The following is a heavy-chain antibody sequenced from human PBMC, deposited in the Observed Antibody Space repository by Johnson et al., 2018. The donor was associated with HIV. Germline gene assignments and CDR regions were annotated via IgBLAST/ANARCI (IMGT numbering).Heavy chain of an antibody. J-gene: IGHJ3*02. CDR1: GFTFSSYW. CDR2: INSDGSST. D-gene: IGHD6-25*01. V-gene: IGHV3-74*01. CDR3: ARVEQRRTFDI. Sequence: VQLVESGGGLVQPGGSLRLSCAASGFTFSSYWMHWVRQAPGKGLVWVSHINSDGSSTSYADSVKGRFTISRDNAKNTLYLQMNSLRAVDTAVYFCARVEQRRTFDIWGQGTMVIVSS.